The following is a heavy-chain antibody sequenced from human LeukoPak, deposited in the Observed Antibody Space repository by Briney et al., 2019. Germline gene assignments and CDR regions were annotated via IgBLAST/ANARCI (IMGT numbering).Heavy chain of an antibody. V-gene: IGHV1-2*02. CDR1: GYTFTGYY. J-gene: IGHJ4*02. CDR3: ARGGLRLGELDIDFDY. Sequence: GASVKVSCKASGYTFTGYYMHWVRQAPGQGLEWMGWINPNSGGTNYAQKFQGRVTMTRDTSISTAYMELSRLRSDDTAVYYCARGGLRLGELDIDFDYWGQGTLVTVSS. D-gene: IGHD3-16*01. CDR2: INPNSGGT.